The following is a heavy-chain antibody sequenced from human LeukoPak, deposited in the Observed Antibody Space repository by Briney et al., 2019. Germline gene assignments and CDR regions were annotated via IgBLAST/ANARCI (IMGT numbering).Heavy chain of an antibody. J-gene: IGHJ4*02. CDR1: GLTFSSYN. D-gene: IGHD3-10*01. V-gene: IGHV3-21*01. CDR2: ISSSSGYT. Sequence: PGGSLRLSCAASGLTFSSYNMNWVRQAPGKGLEWVSSISSSSGYTYYADSVKGRFTISRDNAKNSLYLQMNSLRAEDTAVYYCARMVQGVIIPYFDYWGQGTLVTVSS. CDR3: ARMVQGVIIPYFDY.